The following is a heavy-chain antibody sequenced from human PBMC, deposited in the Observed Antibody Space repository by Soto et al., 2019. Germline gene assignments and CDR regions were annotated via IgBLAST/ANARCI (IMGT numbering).Heavy chain of an antibody. Sequence: SETLSLTCTVSGGSISSYYWSWIRQPPGKGLEWIGYIYYSGSTNYNPSLKSRVTISVDTSKNQFSLKLSSVTAADTAVYYCARANRDYAYYYYYMDVWGKGTTVTVSS. J-gene: IGHJ6*03. CDR1: GGSISSYY. V-gene: IGHV4-59*01. D-gene: IGHD2-2*01. CDR3: ARANRDYAYYYYYMDV. CDR2: IYYSGST.